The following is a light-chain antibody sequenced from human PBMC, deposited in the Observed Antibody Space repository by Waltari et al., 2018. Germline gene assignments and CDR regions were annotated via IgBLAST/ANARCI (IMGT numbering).Light chain of an antibody. Sequence: GDQYVSWYHQKPGQSPVLVMYRDAKRPSGIPERFSGSNSGNTATLTISGTQPMDEADYYCQAWDSSTVVFGPGTKVIVL. CDR1: GDQY. J-gene: IGLJ1*01. CDR3: QAWDSSTVV. V-gene: IGLV3-1*01. CDR2: RDA.